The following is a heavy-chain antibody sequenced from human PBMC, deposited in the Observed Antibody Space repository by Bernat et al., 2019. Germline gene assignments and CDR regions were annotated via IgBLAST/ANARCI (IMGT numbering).Heavy chain of an antibody. CDR3: ARAGYTSNWRPGSFDY. CDR1: GGSISSGSYY. V-gene: IGHV4-39*01. J-gene: IGHJ4*02. Sequence: QLQLQESGPGLVKPSETLSLTCTVSGGSISSGSYYWGWIRQPPGKGLEWIGSIYYSGSTYYNPSLKSPVTISVDTSKNQFSLKLSSVAAADTAVYYCARAGYTSNWRPGSFDYWGQGTLLTVS. CDR2: IYYSGST. D-gene: IGHD6-13*01.